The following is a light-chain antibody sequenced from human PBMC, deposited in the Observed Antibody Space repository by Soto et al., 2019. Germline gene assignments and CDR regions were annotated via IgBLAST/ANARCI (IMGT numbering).Light chain of an antibody. CDR2: GAS. Sequence: PSTLSASVGDRVTISCRTSQRINSYLNLYQQKPGEAPTLLIYGASSLQSGVPSRFSGSGSGTDFTLAINSLQPEDFATYYCQQSSRTPITFGHGTRLEIK. J-gene: IGKJ5*01. V-gene: IGKV1-39*01. CDR1: QRINSY. CDR3: QQSSRTPIT.